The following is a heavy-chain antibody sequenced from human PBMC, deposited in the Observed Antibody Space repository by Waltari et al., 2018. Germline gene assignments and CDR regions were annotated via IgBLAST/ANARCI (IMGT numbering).Heavy chain of an antibody. CDR2: IYHSGST. J-gene: IGHJ4*02. CDR1: GYSIRSGYY. CDR3: ARDAGYCSGGSCYLQFDY. V-gene: IGHV4-38-2*02. Sequence: QVQLQESGPGLVTPSETLSLTCAVSGYSIRSGYYWGWIRRPPGKGLEWIGSIYHSGSTYYNPSLKSRVTISVDTSKNQFSLKLSSVTAADTAVYYCARDAGYCSGGSCYLQFDYWGQGTLVTVSS. D-gene: IGHD2-15*01.